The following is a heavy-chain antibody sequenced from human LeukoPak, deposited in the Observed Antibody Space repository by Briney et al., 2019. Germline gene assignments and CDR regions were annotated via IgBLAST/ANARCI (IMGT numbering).Heavy chain of an antibody. D-gene: IGHD3-10*01. Sequence: SVKVSCKASGFTFTSSAMQWVRQARGQRLEWIGWIVVGSGNTNYAQKFQERVTITRDMSTSTAYMELSSLRSEDTAVYYCAAVVRPLWFGELLRVDYWGLGTLVTVSS. V-gene: IGHV1-58*02. CDR1: GFTFTSSA. J-gene: IGHJ4*02. CDR3: AAVVRPLWFGELLRVDY. CDR2: IVVGSGNT.